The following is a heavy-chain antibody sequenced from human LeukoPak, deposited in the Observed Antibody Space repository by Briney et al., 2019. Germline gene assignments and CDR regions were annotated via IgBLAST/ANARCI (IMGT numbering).Heavy chain of an antibody. J-gene: IGHJ4*02. CDR1: GFTFSSYA. CDR3: ARSSNYVNYYFDY. V-gene: IGHV3-30*04. CDR2: ISYDGSNK. D-gene: IGHD4-11*01. Sequence: GGSLRLSCAASGFTFSSYAMHWVRQAPGKGLEWVAVISYDGSNKYYADSVKGRFTISRDNSKNTLYQQMNSLRAEDTAVYYCARSSNYVNYYFDYWGQGTLVTVSS.